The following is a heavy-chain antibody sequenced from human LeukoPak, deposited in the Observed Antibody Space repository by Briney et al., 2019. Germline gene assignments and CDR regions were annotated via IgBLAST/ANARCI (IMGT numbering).Heavy chain of an antibody. CDR2: INHSGST. J-gene: IGHJ4*02. V-gene: IGHV4-34*01. Sequence: PSETLSLTCAVYGGSFSGYYWSWIRQPPGKGLEWIGEINHSGSTNYNPSLKSRVTISVDTSKNQFSLRLSSVTAADTAVYSCARGVNYFDYWGQGALVTVSS. D-gene: IGHD4-23*01. CDR1: GGSFSGYY. CDR3: ARGVNYFDY.